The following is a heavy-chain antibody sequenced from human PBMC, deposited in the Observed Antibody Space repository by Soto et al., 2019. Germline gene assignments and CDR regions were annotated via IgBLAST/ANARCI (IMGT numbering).Heavy chain of an antibody. D-gene: IGHD2-15*01. V-gene: IGHV1-8*01. CDR3: ARTDGSLDS. Sequence: QVQLVQSGAEVKKPGASVKLSCKTSGYTFTRYDINWVRQAPGQGLEWVGWTNPKSGYTGSAQKFQGRITMTRDSSITTAYMELNCLTSDDTAVYYCARTDGSLDSWGQGTLVTVSS. CDR2: TNPKSGYT. CDR1: GYTFTRYD. J-gene: IGHJ4*02.